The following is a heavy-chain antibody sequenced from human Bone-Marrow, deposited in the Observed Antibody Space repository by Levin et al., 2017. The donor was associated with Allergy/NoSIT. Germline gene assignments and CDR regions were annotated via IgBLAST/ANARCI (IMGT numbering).Heavy chain of an antibody. CDR1: GLTFSSYA. CDR3: AKVGPSGYYFDD. CDR2: SAGNGVTA. J-gene: IGHJ4*02. V-gene: IGHV3-23*01. Sequence: GESLKISCAASGLTFSSYAMTWVRQAPGKGLEWVASSAGNGVTAYYADSVKGRFTISRDNSKNKLFLQMNSLRAEDTAVYFCAKVGPSGYYFDDWGQGTLVTVSS. D-gene: IGHD3-22*01.